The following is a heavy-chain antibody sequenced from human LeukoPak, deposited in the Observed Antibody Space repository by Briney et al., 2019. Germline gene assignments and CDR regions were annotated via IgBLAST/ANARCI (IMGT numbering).Heavy chain of an antibody. V-gene: IGHV3-73*01. CDR2: IRSKAKSYAT. D-gene: IGHD4-23*01. J-gene: IGHJ3*02. CDR3: TVAVTGVAAFDT. CDR1: GFTFSGSS. Sequence: GGSLKLSCAASGFTFSGSSIHWVRQASGKGLEWVGRIRSKAKSYATTYAASVKGRFTISRDDSKNTAYLQMNSLETEDTAVYYCTVAVTGVAAFDTWGQGTMVTVSS.